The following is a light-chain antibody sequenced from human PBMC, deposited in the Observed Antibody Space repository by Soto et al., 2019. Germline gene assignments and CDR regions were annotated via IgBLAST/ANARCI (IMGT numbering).Light chain of an antibody. V-gene: IGKV3-11*01. Sequence: EIVLTQSPATLSLSPGERATLSCRASQSFSSYLAWYQQKPGQAPRLLIYDASNRATGIPARFSGSGSGTDFTLTISSLEPEDFAVYYCQQRSNWLPITFGQGTRLEIK. CDR1: QSFSSY. J-gene: IGKJ5*01. CDR2: DAS. CDR3: QQRSNWLPIT.